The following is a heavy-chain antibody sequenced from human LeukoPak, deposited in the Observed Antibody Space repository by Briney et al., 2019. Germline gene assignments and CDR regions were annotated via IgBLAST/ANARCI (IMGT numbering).Heavy chain of an antibody. CDR2: IYYTGSS. CDR3: AMHVGAWHHIDF. Sequence: PSETLSLTCIVPGACVFPHMRSSVRQPPGKGLEWIGYIYYTGSSNYNPSLKSRVAMSVETSKNQFSLRLSSVTASYSANDFCAMHVGAWHHIDFWGQGTLFTVSS. V-gene: IGHV4-59*08. J-gene: IGHJ4*02. D-gene: IGHD4-17*01. CDR1: GACVFPHM.